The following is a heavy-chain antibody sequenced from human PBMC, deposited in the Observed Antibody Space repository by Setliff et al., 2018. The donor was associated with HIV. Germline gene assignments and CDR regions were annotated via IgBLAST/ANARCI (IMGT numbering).Heavy chain of an antibody. D-gene: IGHD2-21*02. V-gene: IGHV3-30*02. CDR3: AACSGDCF. J-gene: IGHJ4*02. Sequence: GGSLRLSCAASGFTFSTYWMSWVRQAPGKGLEWVAFIQSDGADKYYGDSVKGRFTISRDDSKNTLYLELNSLRAEDTAVYYCAACSGDCFWGQGTLVTVSS. CDR2: IQSDGADK. CDR1: GFTFSTYW.